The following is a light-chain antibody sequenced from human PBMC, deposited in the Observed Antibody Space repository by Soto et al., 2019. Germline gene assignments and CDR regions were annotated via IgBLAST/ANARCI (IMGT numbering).Light chain of an antibody. V-gene: IGKV3-15*01. CDR2: GAS. J-gene: IGKJ2*01. Sequence: EIVLTQSPATLSLSPGEGATLSCRASQSIGSSLAWYQQKPGLAPRLLIFGASTRITGIPARFSGSGSGTEFTLTISSLQSDDFAVYYCQQYNNWPAYSFGQGTKLAIK. CDR3: QQYNNWPAYS. CDR1: QSIGSS.